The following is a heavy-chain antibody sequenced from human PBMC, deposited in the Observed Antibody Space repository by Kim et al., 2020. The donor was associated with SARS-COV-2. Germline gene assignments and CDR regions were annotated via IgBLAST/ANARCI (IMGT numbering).Heavy chain of an antibody. V-gene: IGHV4-31*03. Sequence: SETLSLTCTVSGGSISSGGYYWSWIRQHPGKGLEWIGYIYYSGSTYYNPSLKSRVTISVDTSKNQFSLKLSSVTAADTAVYYCASSPFDYGDYVFFFDYWGQGTLVTVSS. J-gene: IGHJ4*02. CDR3: ASSPFDYGDYVFFFDY. CDR2: IYYSGST. D-gene: IGHD4-17*01. CDR1: GGSISSGGYY.